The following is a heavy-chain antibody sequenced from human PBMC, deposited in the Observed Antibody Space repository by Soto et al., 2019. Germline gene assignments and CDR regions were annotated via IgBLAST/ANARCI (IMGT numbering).Heavy chain of an antibody. CDR1: GFTFSSYG. V-gene: IGHV3-30*18. Sequence: GGSLRLSCAASGFTFSSYGMHWVRQAPGKGLEWVAVISYDGSNKYYADSVKGRFTISRDNSKNTLYLQMNSLRAEDTAVYYCAKDPTGLMGGGYWGQGTLVTVSS. J-gene: IGHJ4*02. D-gene: IGHD1-26*01. CDR3: AKDPTGLMGGGY. CDR2: ISYDGSNK.